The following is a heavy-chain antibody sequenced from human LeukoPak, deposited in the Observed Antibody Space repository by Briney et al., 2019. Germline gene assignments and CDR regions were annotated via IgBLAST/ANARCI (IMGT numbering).Heavy chain of an antibody. J-gene: IGHJ4*02. Sequence: PSETLSLTCTVSGGSISSSSYYWGWIRQPPGKGLEWIGSIYYSGSTYYNPSLKSRVTISVDTSKNQFSLKLSSVTAADTAVYYCARGSRFGPRRRPRRERPYKTGTTEGFDYWGQGTLVTVSS. CDR3: ARGSRFGPRRRPRRERPYKTGTTEGFDY. CDR1: GGSISSSSYY. CDR2: IYYSGST. V-gene: IGHV4-39*01. D-gene: IGHD1-1*01.